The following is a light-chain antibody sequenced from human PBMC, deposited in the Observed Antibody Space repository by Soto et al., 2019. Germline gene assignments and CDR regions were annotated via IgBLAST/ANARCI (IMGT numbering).Light chain of an antibody. CDR2: LGS. J-gene: IGKJ1*01. CDR3: MQALQNPWA. V-gene: IGKV2-28*01. Sequence: DIVMTQSPLSLPVTPGEPASISCRSSQSLLQTNGYNYLDWYLQKPGQSPQLLIYLGSNRASGVPDRFSGSGSGTDFTLKISRVEAEDVGVYYCMQALQNPWAFGQGTKVAIK. CDR1: QSLLQTNGYNY.